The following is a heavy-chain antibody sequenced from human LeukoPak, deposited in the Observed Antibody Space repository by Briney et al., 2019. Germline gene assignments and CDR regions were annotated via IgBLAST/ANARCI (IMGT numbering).Heavy chain of an antibody. Sequence: SETLSLTCTVSGDSNSGYYWSWIRQPPGKGLEWIGYIYYSGSTNYNPSLKSRVTISVDTSKNQFSLKLSSVTAADTAVYYCARVPYGDYALDYWGQGTLVTVSS. V-gene: IGHV4-59*01. D-gene: IGHD4-17*01. CDR3: ARVPYGDYALDY. CDR2: IYYSGST. J-gene: IGHJ4*02. CDR1: GDSNSGYY.